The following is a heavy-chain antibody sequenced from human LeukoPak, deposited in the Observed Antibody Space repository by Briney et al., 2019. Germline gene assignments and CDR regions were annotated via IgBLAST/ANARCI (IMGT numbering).Heavy chain of an antibody. CDR3: ARDRAYNWNHYYMDV. D-gene: IGHD1-20*01. CDR2: IFYSGST. V-gene: IGHV4-39*07. J-gene: IGHJ6*03. Sequence: SETLSLTCTVSGGSISNSLYNWGWIRQPPGKGLDWIGSIFYSGSTNSNPSLKSRVTISVDTSKNQFSLKLSSVTAADTAVYYCARDRAYNWNHYYMDVWGKGTTVTVSS. CDR1: GGSISNSLYN.